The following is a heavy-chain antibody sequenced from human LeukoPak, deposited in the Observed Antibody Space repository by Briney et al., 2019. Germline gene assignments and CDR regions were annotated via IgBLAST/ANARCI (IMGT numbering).Heavy chain of an antibody. CDR3: AREYYYDSSGYDAFDY. CDR1: GFTFSSYW. D-gene: IGHD3-22*01. CDR2: INSDGSST. Sequence: GGPLRLSCAASGFTFSSYWMHWVRQAPGKGLVWVSRINSDGSSTSYADSVKGRFTISRDNAKNTLYLQMNSLRAEDTAVYYCAREYYYDSSGYDAFDYWGQGTLVTVSS. V-gene: IGHV3-74*01. J-gene: IGHJ4*02.